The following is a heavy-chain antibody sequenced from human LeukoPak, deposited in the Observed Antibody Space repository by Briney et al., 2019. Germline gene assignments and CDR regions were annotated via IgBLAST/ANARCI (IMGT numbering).Heavy chain of an antibody. V-gene: IGHV3-7*01. CDR2: IKQDGSEK. D-gene: IGHD3-22*01. CDR1: GFTFSSYW. Sequence: PGGSLRLSCAASGFTFSSYWMSWVRQAPGKGLEWVANIKQDGSEKYYVDSVKGRFTISRDNAKNSLYLQMNSLRAEDTAVYYCARDHYYDSSGYYRFDYWGQGTLVTVSS. CDR3: ARDHYYDSSGYYRFDY. J-gene: IGHJ4*02.